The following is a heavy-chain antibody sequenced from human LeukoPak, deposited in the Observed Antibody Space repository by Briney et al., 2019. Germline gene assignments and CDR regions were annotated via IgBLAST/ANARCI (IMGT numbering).Heavy chain of an antibody. J-gene: IGHJ4*02. Sequence: GESLKISCKGSGYSFTSYWIGWVRQMPGKGLESMGIIYPGDSDTRYSPSFQGQVTISADKSISTAYLQWSSLKASDTAMYYCARREFGMVRGVANFDYWGQGTLVTVSS. CDR2: IYPGDSDT. D-gene: IGHD3-10*01. CDR3: ARREFGMVRGVANFDY. V-gene: IGHV5-51*01. CDR1: GYSFTSYW.